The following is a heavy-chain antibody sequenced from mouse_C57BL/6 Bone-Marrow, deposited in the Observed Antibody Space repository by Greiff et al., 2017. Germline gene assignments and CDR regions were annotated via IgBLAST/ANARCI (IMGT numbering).Heavy chain of an antibody. Sequence: QVQLQQPGAELVKPGASVKLSCKASGYTFTSYWMHWVKQRPGQGLEWIGMIHPNSGSTNYNEKFKSKATLTVDKSSSTAYMQRSSLTSEDSAVYYCARGPPSLQYYFDCWGQGTTLTVSS. CDR1: GYTFTSYW. V-gene: IGHV1-64*01. J-gene: IGHJ2*01. CDR2: IHPNSGST. D-gene: IGHD6-1*01. CDR3: ARGPPSLQYYFDC.